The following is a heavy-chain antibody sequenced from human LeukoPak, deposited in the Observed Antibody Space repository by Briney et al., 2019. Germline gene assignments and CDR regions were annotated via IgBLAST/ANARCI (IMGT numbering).Heavy chain of an antibody. CDR2: IYNIGST. V-gene: IGHV4-59*01. Sequence: PSETLSLTCTVSGDSISSYYWSWIRQPPGMGLEWIGYIYNIGSTDYNPSLKSRVTISVDTSKNQFSLKLSSVTAADTAVYYCARGRGVGVRAWGMGVWGQGTTVTVSS. J-gene: IGHJ6*02. CDR3: ARGRGVGVRAWGMGV. D-gene: IGHD2-8*02. CDR1: GDSISSYY.